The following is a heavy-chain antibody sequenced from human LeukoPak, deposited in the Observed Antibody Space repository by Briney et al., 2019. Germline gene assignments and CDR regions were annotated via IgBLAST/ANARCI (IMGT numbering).Heavy chain of an antibody. V-gene: IGHV4-61*02. D-gene: IGHD3-3*01. CDR1: GGSISSGSYY. Sequence: PSQTLSLTCTVSGGSISSGSYYWSWIRQPAGKGLEWIGRIYTSGSTNYNPSLKSRVTISVDTSKNQFSLKLSSVTAADTAVYYCARFTIFGVVITDAFDIWGQGTMVTVSS. CDR3: ARFTIFGVVITDAFDI. J-gene: IGHJ3*02. CDR2: IYTSGST.